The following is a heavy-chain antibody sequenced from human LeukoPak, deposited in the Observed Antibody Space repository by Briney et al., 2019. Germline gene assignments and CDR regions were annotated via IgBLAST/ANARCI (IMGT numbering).Heavy chain of an antibody. CDR1: GGSISSSNW. CDR3: ARGTGPTGLYPDFDY. D-gene: IGHD3-3*01. V-gene: IGHV4-4*02. Sequence: PSETLSLTCAVSGGSISSSNWWSWVRQPPGKGLEWIGEIYHSGSTNYNPSLKSRVTISVDKSKNQFSLKLSSVTAADTAVYYCARGTGPTGLYPDFDYWGQGTLVTVSS. CDR2: IYHSGST. J-gene: IGHJ4*02.